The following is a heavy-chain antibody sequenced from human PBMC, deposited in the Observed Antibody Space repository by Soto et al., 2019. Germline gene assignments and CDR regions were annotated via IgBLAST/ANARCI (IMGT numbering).Heavy chain of an antibody. J-gene: IGHJ6*02. CDR1: GYTFTNFF. CDR3: ARAGEYQRLYGYYYYGMDV. CDR2: INPNTGDT. D-gene: IGHD2-2*02. V-gene: IGHV1-2*02. Sequence: GASVKVSCKASGYTFTNFFMHWVRQAPGQGLEWMGWINPNTGDTKYAQKFQGRVTMTRDTSISTAYMELSRLESDDTAVYYCARAGEYQRLYGYYYYGMDVWGQGTTVTVSS.